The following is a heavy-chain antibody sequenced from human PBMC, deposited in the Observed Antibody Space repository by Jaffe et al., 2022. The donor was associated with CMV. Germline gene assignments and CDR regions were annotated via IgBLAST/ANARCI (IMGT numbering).Heavy chain of an antibody. CDR1: GFTFTSYG. V-gene: IGHV3-33*01. D-gene: IGHD4-17*01. J-gene: IGHJ6*02. CDR2: IWYDGNNK. Sequence: QVQLVESGGGVVQPGRSLRLSCAASGFTFTSYGMHWVRQAPGKGLEWVAFIWYDGNNKYYTDSVKGRFTISRDNSMNTLYLQINSLRAEDTAVYYCARDIIGEEGFYGVNYYNYGMDVWGQGTTVTVSS. CDR3: ARDIIGEEGFYGVNYYNYGMDV.